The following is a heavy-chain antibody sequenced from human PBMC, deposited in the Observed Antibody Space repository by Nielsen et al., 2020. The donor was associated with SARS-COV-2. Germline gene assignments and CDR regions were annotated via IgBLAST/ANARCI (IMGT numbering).Heavy chain of an antibody. Sequence: GESLKISCVGSGFTFSNFWMYWVRQAPRKGLVWVSHIKTDGSITHYVDSVKDRFTISRDNAKNTLYLQMNSLRDEDTAVYYCGRGLGSSSSRWGQGTLVTVSS. V-gene: IGHV3-74*01. CDR1: GFTFSNFW. D-gene: IGHD6-6*01. J-gene: IGHJ4*02. CDR3: GRGLGSSSSR. CDR2: IKTDGSIT.